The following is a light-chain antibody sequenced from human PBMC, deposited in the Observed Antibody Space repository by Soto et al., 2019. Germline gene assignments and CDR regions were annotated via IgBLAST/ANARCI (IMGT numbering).Light chain of an antibody. CDR3: QQRNNCLGLT. J-gene: IGKJ3*01. Sequence: EIVLTQSPATLSLSPGERATLSCRASQSVSSYLAWYQQKPGQAPRLLIYDASNRATGIPPRFSGSGSGTDFTLTISSLEPEGFGVYYWQQRNNCLGLTFGPGTKVHIK. CDR2: DAS. V-gene: IGKV3-11*01. CDR1: QSVSSY.